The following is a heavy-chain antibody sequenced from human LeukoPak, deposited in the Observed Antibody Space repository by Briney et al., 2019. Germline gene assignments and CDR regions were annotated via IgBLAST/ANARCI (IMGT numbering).Heavy chain of an antibody. V-gene: IGHV3-53*04. D-gene: IGHD4-4*01. Sequence: PGGSLRLSCAASGFTFSSYSMSWVRQAPGKGLEWVSVIYSGGSTYYADSVKGRFTISRHNSKNTLYLQMNSLRAEDTAVYYCARKQGTTDDYWGQGTLVTVSS. CDR1: GFTFSSYS. CDR2: IYSGGST. CDR3: ARKQGTTDDY. J-gene: IGHJ4*02.